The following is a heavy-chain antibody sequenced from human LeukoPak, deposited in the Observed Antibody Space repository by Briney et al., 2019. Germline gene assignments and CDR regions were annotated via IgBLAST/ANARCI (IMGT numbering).Heavy chain of an antibody. J-gene: IGHJ4*02. CDR2: IDRDGFPT. CDR3: AASRWSGALDF. V-gene: IGHV3-74*01. D-gene: IGHD3-3*01. CDR1: GFIFRDYW. Sequence: GGSLRLSCAASGFIFRDYWMLWVRQVPGKGLIWLSRIDRDGFPTIYADSVKGRFTVSRNNARNTLYLQMNNLRDDDSAVYYCAASRWSGALDFWGKGSLVTVSS.